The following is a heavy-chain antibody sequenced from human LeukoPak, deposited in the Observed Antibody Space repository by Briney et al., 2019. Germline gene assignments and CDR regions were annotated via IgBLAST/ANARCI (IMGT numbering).Heavy chain of an antibody. CDR1: GFTFSSSA. CDR3: AKHKENYGDSCLDDY. D-gene: IGHD4-17*01. CDR2: ISNNGGYT. Sequence: GGSLRLSCAASGFTFSSSAMSWVRQAPGKGLEWVSAISNNGGYTYYADSVQGRFTISRDNSKSTLCQQMNSLKAEDTAVYYCAKHKENYGDSCLDDYWGQGTLVTVSS. V-gene: IGHV3-23*01. J-gene: IGHJ4*02.